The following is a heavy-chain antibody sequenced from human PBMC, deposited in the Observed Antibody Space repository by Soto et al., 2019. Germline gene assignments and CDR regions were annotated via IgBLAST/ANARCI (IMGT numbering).Heavy chain of an antibody. Sequence: QVQLQESGPGLVKPSGTLSLTCAVSGGSISSSNWWSWVRQPPGKGLEWIGEIYQSGSTNYNPSLKSRVTISVDKSKNQFSLKLSSVTAADTAVYYCARDSGYGDYWYYYYGMDVWGQGTTVTVSS. CDR3: ARDSGYGDYWYYYYGMDV. D-gene: IGHD4-17*01. V-gene: IGHV4-4*02. CDR2: IYQSGST. CDR1: GGSISSSNW. J-gene: IGHJ6*02.